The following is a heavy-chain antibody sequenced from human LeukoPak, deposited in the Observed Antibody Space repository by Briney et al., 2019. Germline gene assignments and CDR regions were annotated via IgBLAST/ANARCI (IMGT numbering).Heavy chain of an antibody. CDR2: ISWNSGSI. CDR3: AKDKVRGYSYGEFDY. J-gene: IGHJ4*02. CDR1: GFTFDDYA. D-gene: IGHD5-18*01. Sequence: GGSLRLSCAASGFTFDDYAMHWVRQAPGKGLEWVSGISWNSGSIGYADSVKGRFTISRDNAKNSLYLQMNSLRAEDTALYYCAKDKVRGYSYGEFDYWGQGTLVTVSS. V-gene: IGHV3-9*01.